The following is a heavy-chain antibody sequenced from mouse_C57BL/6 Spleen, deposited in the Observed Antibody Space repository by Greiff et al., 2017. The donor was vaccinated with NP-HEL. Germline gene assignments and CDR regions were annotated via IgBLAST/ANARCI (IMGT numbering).Heavy chain of an antibody. D-gene: IGHD1-1*01. V-gene: IGHV1-7*01. CDR3: ARGTTGDY. CDR2: INPSSGYT. Sequence: VQLQQSGAELAKPGASVKLSCKASGYTFTSYWMHWVKQRPGQGLEWIGYINPSSGYTKYNQKFKDKATLTADKSSNTAYMQLSSLTYEDSAVYYCARGTTGDYWGQGTTLTVSS. CDR1: GYTFTSYW. J-gene: IGHJ2*01.